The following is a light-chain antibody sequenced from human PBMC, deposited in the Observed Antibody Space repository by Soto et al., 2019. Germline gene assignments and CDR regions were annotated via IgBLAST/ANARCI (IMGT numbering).Light chain of an antibody. J-gene: IGKJ1*01. Sequence: EIVLTQSPGTLSLSPGERATLSCRASQSVSNNYLAWYQQNPGQAPRLLIYGASNTATGIPDRFSGSGSGTDFTLTISRLEPEDFAVYYCQQYGSSGTFGQGTKV. CDR2: GAS. CDR3: QQYGSSGT. V-gene: IGKV3-20*01. CDR1: QSVSNNY.